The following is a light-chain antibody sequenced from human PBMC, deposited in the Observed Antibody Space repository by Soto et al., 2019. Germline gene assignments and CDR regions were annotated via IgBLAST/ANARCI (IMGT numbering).Light chain of an antibody. V-gene: IGLV2-14*01. CDR2: DVS. CDR3: SSYTISSTLV. J-gene: IGLJ2*01. Sequence: QSVLTQPASVSGSPGQSITISCTGTSSDVGGYNYVSWYQQHPGKAPKLMIYDVSYRPSGVSNRFSGSKSGNTASLTISGLQAEDEADYYCSSYTISSTLVFGGGTKLTVL. CDR1: SSDVGGYNY.